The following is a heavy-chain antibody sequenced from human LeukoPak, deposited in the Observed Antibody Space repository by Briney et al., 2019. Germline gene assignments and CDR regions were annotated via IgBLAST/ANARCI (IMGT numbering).Heavy chain of an antibody. Sequence: SETLSLTCTVSGGSISNYYWTWIRQPPGKGLEGSGYIYYSGSTNYNPSLKSRVTISLDTSKNQFSLKLTSVTAADTALYYCARGDGYNWEFYFDYWGQGTLVTVSS. V-gene: IGHV4-59*01. CDR3: ARGDGYNWEFYFDY. J-gene: IGHJ4*02. CDR1: GGSISNYY. CDR2: IYYSGST. D-gene: IGHD5-24*01.